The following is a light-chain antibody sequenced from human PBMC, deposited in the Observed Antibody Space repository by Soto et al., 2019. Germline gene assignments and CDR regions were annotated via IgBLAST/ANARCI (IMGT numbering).Light chain of an antibody. J-gene: IGLJ2*01. Sequence: QSALTQPPSASGSPGQSGTISCTGTPSDVGGSNSVSWYQQHPGKAPNLMIYDVNKRPSGVPDRFSGSKSGNTASLTVSGLQAADEAYYFCSSSAPSDVVFGGGTKLTVL. CDR1: PSDVGGSNS. CDR2: DVN. V-gene: IGLV2-8*01. CDR3: SSSAPSDVV.